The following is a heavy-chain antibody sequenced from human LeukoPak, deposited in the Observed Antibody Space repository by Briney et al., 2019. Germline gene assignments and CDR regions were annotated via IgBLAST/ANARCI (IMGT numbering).Heavy chain of an antibody. Sequence: GGSLRLSCAASGFTFSSYGMHWVRQAPGKGLEWVAVISYDGSNKYYADSVKGRFTISRDNSKNTLYLQMNSLRAEDTAVYYCARGGSSSSYAFDIWGQGTMVTVPS. CDR1: GFTFSSYG. V-gene: IGHV3-30*03. CDR2: ISYDGSNK. CDR3: ARGGSSSSYAFDI. J-gene: IGHJ3*02. D-gene: IGHD6-6*01.